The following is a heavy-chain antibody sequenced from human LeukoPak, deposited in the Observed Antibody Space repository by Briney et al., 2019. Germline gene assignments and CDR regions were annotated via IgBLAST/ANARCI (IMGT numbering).Heavy chain of an antibody. CDR2: VSAHNGNT. Sequence: ASVKVSCKASGYTFTSYGISWVRQAPGQGLEWMGWVSAHNGNTNYAQKLQGRVTMTTDTSTSTAYMELRSLRSDDTAVYYCARFDGLERGLGAFDIWGQGTMVTVSS. J-gene: IGHJ3*02. CDR3: ARFDGLERGLGAFDI. D-gene: IGHD1-1*01. CDR1: GYTFTSYG. V-gene: IGHV1-18*01.